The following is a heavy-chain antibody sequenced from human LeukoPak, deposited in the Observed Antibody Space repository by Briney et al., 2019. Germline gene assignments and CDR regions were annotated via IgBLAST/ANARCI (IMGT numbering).Heavy chain of an antibody. CDR1: GGSISSYY. D-gene: IGHD6-6*01. CDR3: ARRIHDRSSSYFDY. Sequence: SETLSLTCTVSGGSISSYYGSWIRQPPGRGLEWMGYIYYNGVTTYKPSLTSRVTISAATSKNQFSLKLSSVTAADTAVYYCARRIHDRSSSYFDYWGQGTLVTVSS. V-gene: IGHV4-59*08. CDR2: IYYNGVT. J-gene: IGHJ4*02.